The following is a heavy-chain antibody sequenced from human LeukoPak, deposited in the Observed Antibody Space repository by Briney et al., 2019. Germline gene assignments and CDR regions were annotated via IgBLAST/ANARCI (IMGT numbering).Heavy chain of an antibody. Sequence: GGALKISCEGSGYSFTSYWIGWVRPMPGKGREWMGIVYPGESDTRYSPSFQGQVTISADKSISTAYLQWSSLKASDTAMYYCAVVNGGAESGTYYYDSSGWVFDYWGQGTLVTGSS. CDR3: AVVNGGAESGTYYYDSSGWVFDY. CDR2: VYPGESDT. V-gene: IGHV5-51*01. CDR1: GYSFTSYW. J-gene: IGHJ4*02. D-gene: IGHD3-22*01.